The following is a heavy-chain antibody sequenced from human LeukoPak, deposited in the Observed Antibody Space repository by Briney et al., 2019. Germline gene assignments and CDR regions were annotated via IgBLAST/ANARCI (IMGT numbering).Heavy chain of an antibody. CDR3: ARGPRAPYYGMDV. Sequence: GRSLRLSCAASGFTFSSYGMHWVRQAPGKGLEWVAVVYSGGTTYYADSVKGRFTISRDNSKNTLYLQINSLRAEDTALYYCARGPRAPYYGMDVWGQGTTVTVSS. CDR1: GFTFSSYG. CDR2: VYSGGTT. V-gene: IGHV3-NL1*01. J-gene: IGHJ6*02.